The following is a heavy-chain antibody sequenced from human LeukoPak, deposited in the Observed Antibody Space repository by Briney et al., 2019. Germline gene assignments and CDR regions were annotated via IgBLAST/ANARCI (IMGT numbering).Heavy chain of an antibody. J-gene: IGHJ4*02. V-gene: IGHV3-23*01. Sequence: PGGSLRLSCAASGFTFRNYAMSWVRQAPGKGLEWVSTISLSGDVAYYADSVKGRFTISRDTSKSTLFLLLNSLRAEDTAIYYCARIDRAYLDFHYWGQGTLVTVSS. CDR2: ISLSGDVA. CDR1: GFTFRNYA. CDR3: ARIDRAYLDFHY. D-gene: IGHD3-9*01.